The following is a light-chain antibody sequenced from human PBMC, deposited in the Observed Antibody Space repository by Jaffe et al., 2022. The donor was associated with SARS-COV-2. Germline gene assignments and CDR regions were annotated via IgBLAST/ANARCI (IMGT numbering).Light chain of an antibody. V-gene: IGKV3-15*01. Sequence: EIVMTQSPATLSVSPGETATLSCRASQSVTTNLAWYQQKPGQAPRLLIYGASTRAAAFPARFRGSGSGTEFTLTINSLQSDDFAVYYCQHYKNWPFTFGQGTTLEIQ. J-gene: IGKJ2*01. CDR1: QSVTTN. CDR3: QHYKNWPFT. CDR2: GAS.